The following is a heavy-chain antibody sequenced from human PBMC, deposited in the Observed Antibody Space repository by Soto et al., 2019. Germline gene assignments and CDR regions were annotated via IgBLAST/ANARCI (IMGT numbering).Heavy chain of an antibody. V-gene: IGHV3-30*18. CDR1: GFTFSSYS. D-gene: IGHD3-22*01. J-gene: IGHJ6*02. CDR3: AKDLDYYDSSGYYWPRYYYYGMDV. CDR2: ISYDGSNK. Sequence: GGSLRLSCAASGFTFSSYSMHWVRQAPGKGLEWVAVISYDGSNKYYADSVKGRFTISRDNSKNTLYLQMNSLRAEDTAVYYCAKDLDYYDSSGYYWPRYYYYGMDVWGQGTTVTVSS.